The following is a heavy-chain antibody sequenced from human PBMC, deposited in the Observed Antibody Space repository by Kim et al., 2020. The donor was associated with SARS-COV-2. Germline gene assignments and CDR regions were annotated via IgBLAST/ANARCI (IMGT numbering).Heavy chain of an antibody. V-gene: IGHV1-2*04. CDR3: ARDSSDTAMVHPYYYYYYGMGV. Sequence: ASVKVSCKASGYTFTGYYMHWVRQAPGQGLEWMGWINPNSGGTNYAQKFQGWVTMTRDTSISTAYMELSRLRSDDTAVYYCARDSSDTAMVHPYYYYYYGMGVWGQGTTVPV. CDR1: GYTFTGYY. D-gene: IGHD5-18*01. J-gene: IGHJ6*02. CDR2: INPNSGGT.